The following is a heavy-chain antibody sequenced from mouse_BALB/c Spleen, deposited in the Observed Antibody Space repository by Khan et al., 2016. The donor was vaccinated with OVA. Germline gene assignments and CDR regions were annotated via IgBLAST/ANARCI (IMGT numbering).Heavy chain of an antibody. V-gene: IGHV5-12*02. CDR1: GFTFTDYY. CDR2: ISNRGTTT. D-gene: IGHD1-1*02. CDR3: ASERDGGGLAY. Sequence: EVELVESGGGFMQPGGSLKLSCATSGFTFTDYYMYWVRQSPEKRLEWVAYISNRGTTTYYPDTVRGRFTISRDNDKNTLYLQLSLLGSDDTAICFCASERDGGGLAYWGQGTLVTVSA. J-gene: IGHJ3*01.